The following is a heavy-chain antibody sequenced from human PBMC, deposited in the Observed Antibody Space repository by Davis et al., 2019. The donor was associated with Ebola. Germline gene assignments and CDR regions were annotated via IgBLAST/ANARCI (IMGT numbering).Heavy chain of an antibody. V-gene: IGHV1-2*02. D-gene: IGHD3-3*01. Sequence: ASVKVSCKASGYTFTGYFIHWVRQAPGQGLEWMGWINPNSGDTKYAQKFQGRVTMTRDTSITTVYMELSSLRSDDTAVYYCAKVGYYDYWSGYSELDPWGQGSLVTVSS. J-gene: IGHJ5*02. CDR3: AKVGYYDYWSGYSELDP. CDR2: INPNSGDT. CDR1: GYTFTGYF.